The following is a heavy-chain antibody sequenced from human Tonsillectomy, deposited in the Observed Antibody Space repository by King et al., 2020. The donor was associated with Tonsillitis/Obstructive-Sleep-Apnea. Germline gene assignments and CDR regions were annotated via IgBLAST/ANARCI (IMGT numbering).Heavy chain of an antibody. CDR3: AKDSSRGPIGGDFDY. V-gene: IGHV3-30*18. J-gene: IGHJ4*02. Sequence: VQLVESGGGVVQPGRSLRLSCAASGFTFSNYGMHWVRQAPGKGLEWVSVISYDGNNKFYSDSVKGRFIISRDNSKNTLYLQMNSLRGEDAAVYYCAKDSSRGPIGGDFDYWGQGTLAT. CDR1: GFTFSNYG. CDR2: ISYDGNNK. D-gene: IGHD2-2*01.